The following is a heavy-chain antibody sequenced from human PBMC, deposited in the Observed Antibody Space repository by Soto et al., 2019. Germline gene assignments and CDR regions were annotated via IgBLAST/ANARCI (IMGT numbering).Heavy chain of an antibody. V-gene: IGHV3-33*01. CDR2: IXXDGSNK. CDR3: ARVPFDPSDDYGDYGHFDY. D-gene: IGHD4-17*01. Sequence: GGSLRLSCAASGFTFSSYGMHWVRQAPGKGLEWVAVIXXDGSNKYYAEPVKGRFTISRDNSKNTLYLQMNSLRAEDTAVYYCARVPFDPSDDYGDYGHFDYWGQGTLVTVSS. J-gene: IGHJ4*02. CDR1: GFTFSSYG.